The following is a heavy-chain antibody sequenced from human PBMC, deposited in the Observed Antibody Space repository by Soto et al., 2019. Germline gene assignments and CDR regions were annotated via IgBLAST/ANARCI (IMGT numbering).Heavy chain of an antibody. CDR2: IIPIFGTA. Sequence: QVQLVQSGAEVKKPGSSVKVSCKASGGTFSSYSINWVRQAPGQGLEWMGEIIPIFGTANYAPKFQGRVTITADESTSTSYMELSSLRSEVTPVYSCARDGGRHSGGIDYWGQGTLVTVSS. CDR3: ARDGGRHSGGIDY. D-gene: IGHD1-26*01. CDR1: GGTFSSYS. J-gene: IGHJ4*02. V-gene: IGHV1-69*01.